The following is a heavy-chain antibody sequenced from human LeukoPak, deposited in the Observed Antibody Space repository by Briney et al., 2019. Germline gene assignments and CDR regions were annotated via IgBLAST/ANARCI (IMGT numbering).Heavy chain of an antibody. CDR2: IWYDGSNK. J-gene: IGHJ4*02. CDR1: GFTFTNYG. V-gene: IGHV3-33*01. Sequence: PGGSLKLSCAASGFTFTNYGMPWVRQAPGKGLEWVAVIWYDGSNKYYADSVKGRFTISRDNSKNTLYLQMNSLRAEDTAVYYCARDKYSSGWYLVYWGQGTLVTVSS. CDR3: ARDKYSSGWYLVY. D-gene: IGHD6-19*01.